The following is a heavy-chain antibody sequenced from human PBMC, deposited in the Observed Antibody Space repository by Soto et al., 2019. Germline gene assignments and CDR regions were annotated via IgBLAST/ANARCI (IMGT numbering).Heavy chain of an antibody. V-gene: IGHV4-34*01. CDR1: GGSFSGYY. Sequence: TSETLSLTCAVYGGSFSGYYWSWIRQPPGKGLEWIGEINHSGSTNYNPSLKSRVTISVDTSKNQFSLKLSSVTAADTAVYYCARGQGYVWGSYRYYYYGMDVWGQGTTVTV. D-gene: IGHD3-16*02. J-gene: IGHJ6*02. CDR3: ARGQGYVWGSYRYYYYGMDV. CDR2: INHSGST.